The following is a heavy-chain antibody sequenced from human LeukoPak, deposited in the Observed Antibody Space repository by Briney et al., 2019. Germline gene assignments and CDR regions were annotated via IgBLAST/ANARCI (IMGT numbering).Heavy chain of an antibody. Sequence: GGSLRLSCAASGFTVSSNYMSWVRQAPGKGLEWVSLIYSGGSTSYADSVKGRFTISRDNSKNSLFLQMNSLRAEDTAVYYCARGNHYYNSNGYSFDYWGQGTLVTVSS. V-gene: IGHV3-53*01. CDR1: GFTVSSNY. D-gene: IGHD3-22*01. J-gene: IGHJ4*02. CDR3: ARGNHYYNSNGYSFDY. CDR2: IYSGGST.